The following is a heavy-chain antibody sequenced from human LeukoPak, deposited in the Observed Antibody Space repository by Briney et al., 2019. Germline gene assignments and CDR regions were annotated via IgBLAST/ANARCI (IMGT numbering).Heavy chain of an antibody. V-gene: IGHV3-48*01. J-gene: IGHJ4*02. CDR1: GFTFSTYT. D-gene: IGHD1-26*01. CDR2: ISTSSSAI. Sequence: PGGSLRLSCAASGFTFSTYTMHWVRQAPGKGLQWISYISTSSSAIDYADSVKGRFTISRDNAKNSLYLQMNSLRAEDTAVYYCARDIRGRYGGSYRGPAFDYWGQGTLVTVSS. CDR3: ARDIRGRYGGSYRGPAFDY.